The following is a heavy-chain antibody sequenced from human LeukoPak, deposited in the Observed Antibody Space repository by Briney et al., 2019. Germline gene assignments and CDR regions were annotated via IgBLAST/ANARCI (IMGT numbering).Heavy chain of an antibody. CDR1: GYTFTSYD. V-gene: IGHV1-8*01. J-gene: IGHJ4*02. D-gene: IGHD3-10*01. CDR3: ARDTYYYGSGSYYNPPIDY. Sequence: GASVKVSCKASGYTFTSYDINWVRQATGQGLEWMGWMNPNSGNTGYAQKFQGRVTMTRNTSISTAYMELSSLRSEDTAVYYCARDTYYYGSGSYYNPPIDYWGQGTLVTVSS. CDR2: MNPNSGNT.